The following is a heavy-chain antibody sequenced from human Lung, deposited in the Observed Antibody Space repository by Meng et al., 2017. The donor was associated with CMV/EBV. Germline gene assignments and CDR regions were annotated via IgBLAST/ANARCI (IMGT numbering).Heavy chain of an antibody. D-gene: IGHD3-16*01. CDR1: GFTFSTYA. J-gene: IGHJ4*02. CDR2: ISLDGSSK. Sequence: GGSLRLSCSASGFTFSTYAMHWVRQAPGKGLEWVALISLDGSSKYFADSVKGRFTISRDSSKNTLYLQMNTLRTEDTAIYFCAREGVYFDYWGQGTMVTVSS. CDR3: AREGVYFDY. V-gene: IGHV3-30-3*01.